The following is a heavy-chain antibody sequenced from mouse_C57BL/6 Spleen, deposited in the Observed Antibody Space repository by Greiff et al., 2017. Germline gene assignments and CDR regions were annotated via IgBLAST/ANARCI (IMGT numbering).Heavy chain of an antibody. CDR2: INYDGSST. CDR1: GFTFSGYY. CDR3: AREVRAYYFDY. V-gene: IGHV5-16*01. J-gene: IGHJ2*01. D-gene: IGHD3-1*01. Sequence: EVQLVESEGGLVQPGSSMKLSCTASGFTFSGYYMAWVRQVPEKGLEWVANINYDGSSTYYLDSLKSRFIISRDNAKNILYLQMSSLKSEDTATYYCAREVRAYYFDYWGQGTTLTVSS.